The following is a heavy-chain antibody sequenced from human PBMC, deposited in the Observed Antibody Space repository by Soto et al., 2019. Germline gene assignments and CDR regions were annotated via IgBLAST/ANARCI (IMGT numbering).Heavy chain of an antibody. D-gene: IGHD3-22*01. Sequence: GASVKVSCKASGYTFTSYGISWVRQAPGQGLEWMGWISAYNGNTNYAQKLQGRVTMTTDTSTSTAYMELRSLRSDDTAVYYCARLDLSGYYLEYFDYWGQGTLVTVSS. V-gene: IGHV1-18*01. CDR3: ARLDLSGYYLEYFDY. CDR2: ISAYNGNT. CDR1: GYTFTSYG. J-gene: IGHJ4*02.